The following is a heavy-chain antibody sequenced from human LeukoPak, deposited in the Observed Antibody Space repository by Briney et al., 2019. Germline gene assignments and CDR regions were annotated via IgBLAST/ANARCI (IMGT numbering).Heavy chain of an antibody. J-gene: IGHJ4*02. CDR2: ISYDGSNK. D-gene: IGHD4-17*01. Sequence: GGSLRLSCAASGFTFSSYGMHWVRQAPGKGLEWVAVISYDGSNKYYADSVKGRFTISRDNSKNTLYLQMNSLRAEDTAVYYCAKALGPGDYFDYWGQGTLVTVSS. V-gene: IGHV3-30*18. CDR3: AKALGPGDYFDY. CDR1: GFTFSSYG.